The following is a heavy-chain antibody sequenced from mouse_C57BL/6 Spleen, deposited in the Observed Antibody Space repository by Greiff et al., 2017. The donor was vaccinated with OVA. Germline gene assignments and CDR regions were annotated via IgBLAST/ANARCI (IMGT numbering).Heavy chain of an antibody. J-gene: IGHJ3*01. Sequence: EVQLQQSGPELVKPGASVKMSCKASGYTFTDYNMHWVKQSHGQSLEWIGYINPNNGGTRYNQKFKGKATLTVTKSSSTAYMELRSLTSEDAAVDYCARGGPGLAYWGKGTLVTVSA. V-gene: IGHV1-22*01. CDR1: GYTFTDYN. CDR2: INPNNGGT. CDR3: ARGGPGLAY.